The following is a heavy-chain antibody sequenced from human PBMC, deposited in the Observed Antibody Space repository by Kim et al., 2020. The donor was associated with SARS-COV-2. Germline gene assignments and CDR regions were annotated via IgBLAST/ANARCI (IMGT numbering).Heavy chain of an antibody. V-gene: IGHV5-51*01. D-gene: IGHD2-15*01. CDR1: GYQFPNYW. J-gene: IGHJ3*01. CDR2: IYPGDSDA. Sequence: GESLKISCKASGYQFPNYWIAWVRQMPGKGLECMGIIYPGDSDARYSPSFKGQVIISTDKSINTAYLQWHSLEASDSALYYCARVQIESLMKAVDVWGQGTVVTVSS. CDR3: ARVQIESLMKAVDV.